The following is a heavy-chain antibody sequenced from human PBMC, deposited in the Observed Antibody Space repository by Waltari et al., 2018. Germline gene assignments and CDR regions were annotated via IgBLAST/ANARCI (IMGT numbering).Heavy chain of an antibody. J-gene: IGHJ3*02. CDR3: AKEDDACDI. Sequence: QVQLVQSGAEVKKPGASVKVSCKASEHTFMNYQIHWVRQAPGKGLECMGRINPNGGYTIYAQKFQGGVTVTSDTSTSTVYMELSNLRSEDTAVYYCAKEDDACDIWGQGTMVTVSS. V-gene: IGHV1-46*01. CDR1: EHTFMNYQ. CDR2: INPNGGYT.